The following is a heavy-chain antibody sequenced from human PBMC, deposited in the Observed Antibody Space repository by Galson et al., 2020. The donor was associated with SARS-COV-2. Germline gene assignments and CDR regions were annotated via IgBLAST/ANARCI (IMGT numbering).Heavy chain of an antibody. CDR1: GFTFGAHW. Sequence: GGSLRLSCTASGFTFGAHWMAWARQAPGKGLEWVANIKQDESEKYYGDSVKGRFNIFRDNVKNSLYLQMNSLRFEDTAIYYCARSWIVVADTGPLDQWGQGTLVTVSA. J-gene: IGHJ5*02. CDR3: ARSWIVVADTGPLDQ. V-gene: IGHV3-7*03. D-gene: IGHD1-26*01. CDR2: IKQDESEK.